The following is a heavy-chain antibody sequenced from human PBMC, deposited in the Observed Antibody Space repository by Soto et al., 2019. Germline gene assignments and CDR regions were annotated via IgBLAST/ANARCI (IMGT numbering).Heavy chain of an antibody. J-gene: IGHJ5*02. V-gene: IGHV1-8*01. D-gene: IGHD6-6*01. Sequence: QVQLVQSGAEVKKPGASVKVSCKASGYTFTSYDINWVRQATGQGLEWMGWMNPNSGNTGYAQKFQGRVTMTRNTALSTAYMELSSLRSEDTAVYYCARDAGYSSSSWDGWFDPWGQGTLVTVSS. CDR2: MNPNSGNT. CDR3: ARDAGYSSSSWDGWFDP. CDR1: GYTFTSYD.